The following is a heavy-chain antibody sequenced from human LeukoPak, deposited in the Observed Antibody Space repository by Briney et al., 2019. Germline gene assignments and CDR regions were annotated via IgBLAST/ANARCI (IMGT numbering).Heavy chain of an antibody. CDR2: ISTGGGNT. CDR3: ARSQGTILFDQ. D-gene: IGHD3-10*01. CDR1: GYTFTSYD. V-gene: IGHV1-3*03. Sequence: ASVKVSCKASGYTFTSYDINWVRQATGQRLEWMGWISTGGGNTKYSQEFQGRVTISRDTSASTAYMELSSLRSEDTAVYYCARSQGTILFDQWGQGTLVTVSS. J-gene: IGHJ4*02.